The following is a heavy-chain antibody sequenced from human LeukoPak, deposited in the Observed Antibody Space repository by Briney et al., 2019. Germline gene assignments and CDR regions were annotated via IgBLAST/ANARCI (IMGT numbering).Heavy chain of an antibody. D-gene: IGHD4-11*01. V-gene: IGHV3-23*01. Sequence: GGSLRLSCAASGFTFTTFAMNWVRHAPGKGLEWVSPISRTGQNTYYADSVQGRFTISRDNSKSTLYLQMNSLRAEDTALYYCAKSLKFEDYTNLPFDYWGQGTVVTVSS. CDR2: ISRTGQNT. J-gene: IGHJ4*02. CDR3: AKSLKFEDYTNLPFDY. CDR1: GFTFTTFA.